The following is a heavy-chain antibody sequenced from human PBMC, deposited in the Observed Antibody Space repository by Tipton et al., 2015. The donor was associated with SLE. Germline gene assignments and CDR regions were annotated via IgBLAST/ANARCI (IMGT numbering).Heavy chain of an antibody. Sequence: TLSLTCAVSGGSISSGSYYWSWTRQPAGKGLEWIGRIYTSGSTNYNPSLKSRVTISVDTSKNQFSLKLSSVTAADTAVYYCARDVWQWLDYWGQGTLVTVSS. CDR2: IYTSGST. D-gene: IGHD6-19*01. CDR3: ARDVWQWLDY. CDR1: GGSISSGSYY. J-gene: IGHJ4*02. V-gene: IGHV4-61*02.